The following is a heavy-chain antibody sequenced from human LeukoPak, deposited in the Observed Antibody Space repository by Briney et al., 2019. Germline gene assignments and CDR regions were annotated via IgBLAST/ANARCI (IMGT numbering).Heavy chain of an antibody. J-gene: IGHJ4*02. CDR1: GDSISSDGSY. CDR3: ARGQSIVGATGDY. V-gene: IGHV4-34*01. Sequence: SQTLSLTCTVSGDSISSDGSYWTWIRQPPGKGLEWIGEINHSGSTNYNPSLKSRVTMSVDTSKNQFSLKLSSVTAADTAVYYCARGQSIVGATGDYWGQGTLVTVSS. CDR2: INHSGST. D-gene: IGHD1-26*01.